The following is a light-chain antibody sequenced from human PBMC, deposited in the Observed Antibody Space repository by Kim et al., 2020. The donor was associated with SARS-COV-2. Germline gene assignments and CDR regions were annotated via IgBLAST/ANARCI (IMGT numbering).Light chain of an antibody. CDR3: QQRANWRT. V-gene: IGKV3-11*01. Sequence: EIVLTQSPATLSLSPGERATLSCRASQSVSSYLVWYQQKPGQAPRLLIYDASNRATGIPARFSGSGSGTDFTLTISSLEPEDFAVYYCQQRANWRTFGQGTKVDIK. CDR1: QSVSSY. CDR2: DAS. J-gene: IGKJ1*01.